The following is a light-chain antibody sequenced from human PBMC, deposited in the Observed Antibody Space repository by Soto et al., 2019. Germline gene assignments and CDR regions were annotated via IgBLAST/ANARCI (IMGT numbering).Light chain of an antibody. J-gene: IGKJ1*01. CDR2: DAS. V-gene: IGKV3-15*01. CDR1: QSVSSN. CDR3: QQYNNCPRT. Sequence: EIVMTQSPATLSLSPGEGAALSCRASQSVSSNLVWYQQKPGQAPRLLIYDASTRATGIPARFSGSGSGTEFTLTISSMQSEDFAVYYCQQYNNCPRTFGQGTKVDIK.